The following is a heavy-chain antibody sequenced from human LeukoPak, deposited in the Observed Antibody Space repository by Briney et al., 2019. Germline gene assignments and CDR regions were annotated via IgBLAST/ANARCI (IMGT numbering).Heavy chain of an antibody. CDR1: GFTFSGYW. CDR2: LNSDGTTI. V-gene: IGHV3-74*01. CDR3: VRGAGGPRNYVLDY. J-gene: IGHJ4*02. D-gene: IGHD3-10*02. Sequence: GGSLRLSCVASGFTFSGYWVHWVRQAPGMGLVWVSRLNSDGTTINYADSVKGRFTISRDNAKNTVYLQMSGLRDDDTALYFCVRGAGGPRNYVLDYWGQGAPVSVSS.